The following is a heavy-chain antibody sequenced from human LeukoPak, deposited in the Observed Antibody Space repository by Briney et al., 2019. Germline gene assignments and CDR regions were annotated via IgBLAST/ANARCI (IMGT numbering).Heavy chain of an antibody. V-gene: IGHV3-11*01. Sequence: GGSLRLSCAASGFTFSDYCMSWIRQAPGEGLEWVSYIVDGGSSIFYADSVKGRFTISRDNAKNSLYLQMNSLRAEDTAVYYCARAVARDGYPYYLDYWGQGTLVTVSS. CDR2: IVDGGSSI. CDR3: ARAVARDGYPYYLDY. J-gene: IGHJ4*02. CDR1: GFTFSDYC. D-gene: IGHD5-24*01.